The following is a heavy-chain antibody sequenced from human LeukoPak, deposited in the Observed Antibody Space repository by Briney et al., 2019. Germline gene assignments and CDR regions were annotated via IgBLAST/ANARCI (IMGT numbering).Heavy chain of an antibody. Sequence: GGSLRLSCAASGFTFSSYWMHWVRQAPGKGLVWVSRINSDGSSTSYADSVKGRFTISRDNAKNTLYLQMNSLRAEDTAVYYCASAAEGSDFWSGYYSGGRRYYYYMDVWGKGTTVTVSS. D-gene: IGHD3-3*01. CDR1: GFTFSSYW. CDR2: INSDGSST. V-gene: IGHV3-74*01. J-gene: IGHJ6*03. CDR3: ASAAEGSDFWSGYYSGGRRYYYYMDV.